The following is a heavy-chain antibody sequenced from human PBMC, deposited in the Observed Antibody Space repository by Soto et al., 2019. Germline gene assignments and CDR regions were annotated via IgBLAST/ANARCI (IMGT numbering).Heavy chain of an antibody. Sequence: GGSLRLSCAASGFTFSNAWMNWVRQAPRKGLEWVGRIKSKTDGGTTDYAAPVKGRFTISRDDSKNTLYLQMNSLKTEDTAVYYCTRRYCSSTSCYTSYYYYGMDVWGQGTTVTVSS. CDR3: TRRYCSSTSCYTSYYYYGMDV. CDR2: IKSKTDGGTT. V-gene: IGHV3-15*07. CDR1: GFTFSNAW. D-gene: IGHD2-2*02. J-gene: IGHJ6*02.